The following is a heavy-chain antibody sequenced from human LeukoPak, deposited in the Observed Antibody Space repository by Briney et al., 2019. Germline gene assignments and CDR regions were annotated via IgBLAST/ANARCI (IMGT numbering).Heavy chain of an antibody. CDR1: GGSISSGDYY. D-gene: IGHD1-26*01. CDR2: IYYSGST. Sequence: SQTLSLTCTVSGGSISSGDYYWSWIRQPPGKGLEWIGYIYYSGSTYYNPSLKSRVTISVDTSKNQFSLKLSSVTAADTAVYYCARDATGVGATTFDYWGQGTLVTVSS. J-gene: IGHJ4*02. V-gene: IGHV4-30-4*01. CDR3: ARDATGVGATTFDY.